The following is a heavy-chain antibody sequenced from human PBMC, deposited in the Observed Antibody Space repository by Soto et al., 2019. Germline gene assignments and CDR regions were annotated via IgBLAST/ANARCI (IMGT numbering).Heavy chain of an antibody. Sequence: EVQLVESGGGLVHPGGSLRLSCAVSGFTFSTYSMNWVRQAPGKGLEWVSYISTSSRTIYYADSVKGRFTISRDNAKNSLYLQMNSLRDEDTAVYYCARSRVNIAANDFDSWGQGTLVTVSS. V-gene: IGHV3-48*02. CDR3: ARSRVNIAANDFDS. CDR1: GFTFSTYS. CDR2: ISTSSRTI. D-gene: IGHD6-13*01. J-gene: IGHJ4*02.